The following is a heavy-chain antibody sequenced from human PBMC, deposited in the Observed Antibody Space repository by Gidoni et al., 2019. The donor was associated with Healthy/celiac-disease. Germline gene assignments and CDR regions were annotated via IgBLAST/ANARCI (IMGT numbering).Heavy chain of an antibody. CDR3: AKDAYSYGYFDY. Sequence: QVQLVESGGGVVQPGRSLRLSCAASGFTFSSYGMHWVRQAPGKGLELVAVISYDGSNKYYADSVKGRFTISRDNSKNTLYLQMNSLRAEDTAVYYCAKDAYSYGYFDYWGQGTLVTVSS. D-gene: IGHD5-18*01. V-gene: IGHV3-30*18. CDR2: ISYDGSNK. J-gene: IGHJ4*02. CDR1: GFTFSSYG.